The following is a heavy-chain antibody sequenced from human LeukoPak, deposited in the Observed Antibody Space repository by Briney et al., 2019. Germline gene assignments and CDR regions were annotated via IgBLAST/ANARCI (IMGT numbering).Heavy chain of an antibody. V-gene: IGHV1-18*01. Sequence: ASVKVSCKASGYTFTSYGISWVRHAPGQGLEWMRWISAYNGNTNYAQKLQGRVTMTTDTSTSTAYMELRSLRSDDTAVYYCAREFGIPCGKHYYYYMDGWGKGTTVTVSS. J-gene: IGHJ6*03. CDR1: GYTFTSYG. CDR3: AREFGIPCGKHYYYYMDG. D-gene: IGHD1-26*01. CDR2: ISAYNGNT.